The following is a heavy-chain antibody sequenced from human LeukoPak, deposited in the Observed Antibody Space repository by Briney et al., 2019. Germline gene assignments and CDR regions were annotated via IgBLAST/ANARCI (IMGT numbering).Heavy chain of an antibody. CDR1: GFTFGSYG. CDR2: IRYDGSNK. J-gene: IGHJ4*02. V-gene: IGHV3-30*02. CDR3: AKDATSKWELLRGYYFDY. Sequence: GGSLRLSCAASGFTFGSYGMHWVCQAPGKGLEWVAFIRYDGSNKYYADSVKGRFTISRDNSKNTLYLQMNSLRAEDTAVYYCAKDATSKWELLRGYYFDYWGQGTLVTVSS. D-gene: IGHD1-26*01.